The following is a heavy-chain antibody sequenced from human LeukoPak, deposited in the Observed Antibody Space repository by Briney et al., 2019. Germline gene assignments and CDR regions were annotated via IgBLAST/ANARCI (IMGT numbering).Heavy chain of an antibody. V-gene: IGHV4-31*03. Sequence: SETLSLTCTGSGGTISSGGYYWSWIRQHPGKGLEWIGYIYYSGSTYYNPSLKSRVTISVDTSKNQFSLKLSSVTAADTAVYYCARGQQLVPYNWFDPWGQGTLVTVSS. D-gene: IGHD6-13*01. J-gene: IGHJ5*02. CDR1: GGTISSGGYY. CDR3: ARGQQLVPYNWFDP. CDR2: IYYSGST.